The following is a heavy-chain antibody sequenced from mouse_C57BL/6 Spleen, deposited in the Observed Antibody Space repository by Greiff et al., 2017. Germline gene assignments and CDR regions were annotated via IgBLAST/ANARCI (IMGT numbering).Heavy chain of an antibody. CDR1: GYAFSSSW. CDR2: IYPGDGET. D-gene: IGHD1-1*01. Sequence: QVQLQQSGPELVKPGASVKISCKASGYAFSSSWMNWVKQRPGKGLEWIGRIYPGDGETNYNGKFQGKATLTADKSSSTAYMQLSSLTSEDSAVYFCARPITTVVATNFDVWGTGTTVTVSS. CDR3: ARPITTVVATNFDV. J-gene: IGHJ1*03. V-gene: IGHV1-82*01.